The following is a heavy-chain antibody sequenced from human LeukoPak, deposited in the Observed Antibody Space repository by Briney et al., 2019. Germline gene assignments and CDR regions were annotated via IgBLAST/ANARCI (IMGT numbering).Heavy chain of an antibody. CDR3: TTSSNRVYYYYYYMDV. D-gene: IGHD1-14*01. CDR1: GSTFSNAW. Sequence: NSGGSLRLSCAASGSTFSNAWMSWVRQAPGKGLEWVGRIKSKTDGGTTDYAAPVKGRFTISRDDSKNTLYLQMNSLKTEDTAVYYCTTSSNRVYYYYYYMDVWGKGTTVTISS. J-gene: IGHJ6*03. V-gene: IGHV3-15*01. CDR2: IKSKTDGGTT.